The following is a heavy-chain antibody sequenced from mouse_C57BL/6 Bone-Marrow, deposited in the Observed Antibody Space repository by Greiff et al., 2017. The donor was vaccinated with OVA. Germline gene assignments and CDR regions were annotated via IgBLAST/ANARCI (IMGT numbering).Heavy chain of an antibody. CDR1: GFNIKDDY. D-gene: IGHD1-1*01. Sequence: VQLQQSGAELVRPGASVKLSCTASGFNIKDDYMHLVKQRPEQGLEWIGWIDPENGDPEYASKFQGKATITADTSSNTAYLQRSSRTSEDTAVYYCTTYYGSPYWYFDVWGTGTTVTVSS. J-gene: IGHJ1*03. CDR2: IDPENGDP. CDR3: TTYYGSPYWYFDV. V-gene: IGHV14-4*01.